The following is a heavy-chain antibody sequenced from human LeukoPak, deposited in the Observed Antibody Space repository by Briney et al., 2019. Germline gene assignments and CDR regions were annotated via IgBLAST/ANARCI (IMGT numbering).Heavy chain of an antibody. V-gene: IGHV3-48*01. CDR3: ARDPGLSGYYFDS. J-gene: IGHJ4*02. CDR2: ISSSSSTI. Sequence: GGSLRLSCAASGFTFNTYSMNWVRQAPGKGLEWVSYISSSSSTIYADSVKGRFTISRDNAKNSLYPQMNSLRAEDTAVYYCARDPGLSGYYFDSWGQGTLVTVSS. CDR1: GFTFNTYS. D-gene: IGHD5-12*01.